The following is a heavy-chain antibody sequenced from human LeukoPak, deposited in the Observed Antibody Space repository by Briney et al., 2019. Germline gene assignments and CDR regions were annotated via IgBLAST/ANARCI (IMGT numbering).Heavy chain of an antibody. CDR1: GFTFSSYG. V-gene: IGHV3-33*06. CDR2: IWYDGSNK. J-gene: IGHJ5*02. CDR3: AKEHPPYNWNYGWFDP. Sequence: PGRSLRLSCAASGFTFSSYGMHWVRQAPGKGLEWVAVIWYDGSNKYYADSVKGRFTISRDNSKNTLYLQMNSLRAEDTAVYYCAKEHPPYNWNYGWFDPWGQGTLVTVSS. D-gene: IGHD1-7*01.